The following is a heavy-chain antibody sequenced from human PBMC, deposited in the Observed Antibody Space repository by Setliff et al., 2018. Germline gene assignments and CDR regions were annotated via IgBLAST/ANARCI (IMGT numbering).Heavy chain of an antibody. V-gene: IGHV4-4*07. D-gene: IGHD3-10*01. CDR2: IYVTEST. CDR3: AASRAYTGAVEEWFLPKAFDF. CDR1: GDSISNYY. Sequence: ETLSLTCTVSGDSISNYYWNWIRQPAGKGLEWIGRIYVTESTKYNPSLKSRVTLSIDTSKNQFSLKLSPVTAADAALYYCAASRAYTGAVEEWFLPKAFDFWGQGSPVTVSS. J-gene: IGHJ4*02.